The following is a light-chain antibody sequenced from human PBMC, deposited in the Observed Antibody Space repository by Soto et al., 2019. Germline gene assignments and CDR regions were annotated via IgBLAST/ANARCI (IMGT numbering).Light chain of an antibody. CDR3: LQYESYPPA. CDR1: QVIRDS. J-gene: IGKJ4*01. Sequence: DIQMTQSPSSLSASVGDRVTITCRASQVIRDSLAWFQQKPGKVPKSLIYAAFTLQSEVPSKFSGSGSGTDFTLTISSLQPEDVATYYCLQYESYPPAFGGGTKVEI. CDR2: AAF. V-gene: IGKV1-16*02.